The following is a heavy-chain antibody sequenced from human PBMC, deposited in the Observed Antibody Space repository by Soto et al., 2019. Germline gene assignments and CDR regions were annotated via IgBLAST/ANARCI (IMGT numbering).Heavy chain of an antibody. CDR1: GFTFNNYA. Sequence: EVPLLESGGCLVQPGGSLRLSCAASGFTFNNYAMSWVRQAAGKGVEWVSAISASGRETFYADSFKGRFTISRDNSKSTLSLQKNGLRVEDAAVYYCAKSERITVSISAFHGDSWGQGTLVTVSS. J-gene: IGHJ4*02. D-gene: IGHD3-9*01. CDR3: AKSERITVSISAFHGDS. V-gene: IGHV3-23*01. CDR2: ISASGRET.